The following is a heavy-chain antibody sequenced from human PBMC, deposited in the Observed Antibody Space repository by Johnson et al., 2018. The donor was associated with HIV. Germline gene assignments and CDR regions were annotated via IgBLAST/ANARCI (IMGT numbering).Heavy chain of an antibody. Sequence: QVQLVESGGGLVKPGGSLRLSCAVSGFTFSDYYMSWIRQAPGKGLEWISYISGGGSAIYYADSVKGRFTISRDNAKNSLYLQMNSLRAEDTAVYYCARDRVGATAFDIWGQGTGVTVSS. V-gene: IGHV3-11*04. J-gene: IGHJ3*02. CDR3: ARDRVGATAFDI. D-gene: IGHD1-26*01. CDR2: ISGGGSAI. CDR1: GFTFSDYY.